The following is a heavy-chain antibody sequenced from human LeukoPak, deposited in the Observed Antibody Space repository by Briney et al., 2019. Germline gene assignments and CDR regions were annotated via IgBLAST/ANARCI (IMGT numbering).Heavy chain of an antibody. V-gene: IGHV4-59*08. D-gene: IGHD6-6*01. Sequence: SETLPLTCSVSGYSISGSYWSWIRQPPGKGLEWIGYIYYTGDTNSNPSLKSRVTISLDTSKNQVSLQVTSVTAADTAVYYCARHTYARPFDFWGQGTLVTVSS. CDR2: IYYTGDT. CDR3: ARHTYARPFDF. J-gene: IGHJ4*02. CDR1: GYSISGSY.